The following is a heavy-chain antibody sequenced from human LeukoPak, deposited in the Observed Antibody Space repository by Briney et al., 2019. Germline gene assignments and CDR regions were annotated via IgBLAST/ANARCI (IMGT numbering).Heavy chain of an antibody. CDR2: ISYDGSNK. CDR3: ARDESLIAAAGSPLDY. D-gene: IGHD6-13*01. Sequence: PGRSLRLSCAASGFTFSNYAMHWVRQAPGKGLEWVAVISYDGSNKYYADSVKGRFTISRDNSKNTLYLQMNSLRAEDTAVYYCARDESLIAAAGSPLDYWGQGTLVTVSS. CDR1: GFTFSNYA. J-gene: IGHJ4*02. V-gene: IGHV3-30*04.